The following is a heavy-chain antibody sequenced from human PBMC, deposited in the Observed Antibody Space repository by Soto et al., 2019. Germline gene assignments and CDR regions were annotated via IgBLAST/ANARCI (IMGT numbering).Heavy chain of an antibody. D-gene: IGHD1-1*01. CDR3: TTDPHSTGTKY. CDR1: GFSFNDAW. Sequence: GGSLRLSCAASGFSFNDAWMTWVRQSPGAGLEWVGHIKSKTDGGTTYYAAPVRGRFTISRDASKTTVYLQMNRLKTDDTAVYYCTTDPHSTGTKYWGQGTLVTVSS. J-gene: IGHJ4*02. V-gene: IGHV3-15*01. CDR2: IKSKTDGGTT.